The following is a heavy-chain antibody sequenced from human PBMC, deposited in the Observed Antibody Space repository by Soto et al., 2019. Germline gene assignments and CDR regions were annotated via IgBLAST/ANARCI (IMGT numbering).Heavy chain of an antibody. D-gene: IGHD2-2*01. V-gene: IGHV1-46*01. CDR1: GYTFSNYY. CDR3: ARSQEVVVVPAAPIDY. CDR2: INPSGGGT. Sequence: QVQLVQSGAEVKKPGASVKVSCKTSGYTFSNYYINWVRQAHGQGLEWMGRINPSGGGTTYAQKYQGRVTMTRVTSTSTVYMYLSSLRYEDTAVYYCARSQEVVVVPAAPIDYWGQGTLVTVSS. J-gene: IGHJ4*02.